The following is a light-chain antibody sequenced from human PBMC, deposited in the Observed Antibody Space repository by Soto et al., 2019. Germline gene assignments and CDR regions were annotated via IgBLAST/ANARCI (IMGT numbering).Light chain of an antibody. J-gene: IGLJ1*01. V-gene: IGLV2-14*01. CDR3: SSFTGGSNRYV. CDR2: DVS. CDR1: SRDIGGHNI. Sequence: QSALTQPASVSGSPGQSITISCAGSSRDIGGHNIVSWYQQKPGKAPKLLIYDVSNRPSGVSYRFSAFKSGNTASLTISGLQAEDEADYYCSSFTGGSNRYVFGTGTKLTVL.